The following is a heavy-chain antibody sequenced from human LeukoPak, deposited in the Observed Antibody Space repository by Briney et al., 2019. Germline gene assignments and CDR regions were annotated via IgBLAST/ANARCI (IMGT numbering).Heavy chain of an antibody. D-gene: IGHD7-27*01. J-gene: IGHJ4*02. V-gene: IGHV3-23*01. CDR3: TSSFHWAYFDY. CDR1: GFTFRSYA. CDR2: ISGSGGSI. Sequence: GGSLRLSCAGTGFTFRSYAMSWVRQAPGKGLEWVSGISGSGGSIYYADSVKGRFTISRDNSRNTLYLQMNSLRAEDTAVYYCTSSFHWAYFDYWGQGTLVTVSS.